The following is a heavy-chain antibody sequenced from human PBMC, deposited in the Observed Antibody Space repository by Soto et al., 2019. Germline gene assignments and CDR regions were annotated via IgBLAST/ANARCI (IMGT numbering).Heavy chain of an antibody. J-gene: IGHJ6*02. D-gene: IGHD3-9*01. CDR2: IWYDGSNK. CDR3: ARRNYDILTGEVRYYYYGMDV. Sequence: KGLEWVAVIWYDGSNKYYADSVKGRFTISRDNSKNTLYLQMNSLRAEDTAVYYCARRNYDILTGEVRYYYYGMDVWGQGTTVTVS. V-gene: IGHV3-33*01.